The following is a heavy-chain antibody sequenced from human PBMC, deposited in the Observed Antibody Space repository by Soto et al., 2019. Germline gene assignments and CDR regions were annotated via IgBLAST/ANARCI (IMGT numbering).Heavy chain of an antibody. V-gene: IGHV3-9*01. D-gene: IGHD2-15*01. CDR2: ISWNNHVI. CDR3: AKDDHCSGGGCYGGFDS. J-gene: IGHJ4*02. Sequence: VELVESGGGLIQPGRSLRLSCAASGFTFDEFSMHWVRQVPGKGPEWVSGISWNNHVIGYAGSMKGRFTISRDNAKNSLFLQMNGLRSEDTALYYCAKDDHCSGGGCYGGFDSWGQGVLVTVSP. CDR1: GFTFDEFS.